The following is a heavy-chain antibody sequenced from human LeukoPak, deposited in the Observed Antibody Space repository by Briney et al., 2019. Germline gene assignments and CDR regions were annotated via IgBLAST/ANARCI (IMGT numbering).Heavy chain of an antibody. D-gene: IGHD6-13*01. CDR1: GFTFSNFL. J-gene: IGHJ4*02. CDR2: ISSGGGDT. V-gene: IGHV3-23*01. Sequence: PGGSLRLSCAASGFTFSNFLMTWVRQAPGKGPEWVSAISSGGGDTYYADSVKGRFTISRDNSKNILYLQMDSLRAEDTAVYYCAKRISWYGTVDYWGQGTLVTVSS. CDR3: AKRISWYGTVDY.